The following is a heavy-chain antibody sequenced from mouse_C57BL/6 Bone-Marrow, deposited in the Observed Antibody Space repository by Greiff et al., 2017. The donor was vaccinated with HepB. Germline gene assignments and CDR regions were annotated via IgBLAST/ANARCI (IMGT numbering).Heavy chain of an antibody. CDR3: AGKAAQGRGFAY. J-gene: IGHJ3*01. CDR1: GYTFTSYG. V-gene: IGHV1-81*01. D-gene: IGHD3-2*02. Sequence: QVQLQQSGAELARPGASVKLSCKASGYTFTSYGISWVKQRTGQGLEWIGEIYPRSGNTYYNEKFKGKATLTADKSSSTAYMELRSLTSEDSAVYFCAGKAAQGRGFAYWGQGTLVTVSA. CDR2: IYPRSGNT.